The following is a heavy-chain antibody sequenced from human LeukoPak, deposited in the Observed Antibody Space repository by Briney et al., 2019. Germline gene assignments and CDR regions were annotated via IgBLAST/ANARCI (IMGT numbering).Heavy chain of an antibody. Sequence: GASVKVSCKASGYTFTGYYMHWVRQAPGQGLEWMGWINPNSGGTNYAQKFQGRVTMTRDTSISTAYKELSRLRSDDTAVYYCARRERAIVVVPAALYYFDYWGQGTLVTVSS. J-gene: IGHJ4*02. CDR3: ARRERAIVVVPAALYYFDY. V-gene: IGHV1-2*02. CDR1: GYTFTGYY. D-gene: IGHD2-2*01. CDR2: INPNSGGT.